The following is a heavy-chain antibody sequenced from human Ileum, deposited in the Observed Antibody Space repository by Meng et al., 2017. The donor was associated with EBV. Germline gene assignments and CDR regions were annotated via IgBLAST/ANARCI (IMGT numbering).Heavy chain of an antibody. J-gene: IGHJ4*02. CDR3: GRDQGRELINH. V-gene: IGHV4-4*02. CDR1: GDSISSDSW. Sequence: VRRQGSGPGLVKHSGTLSLTCIVSGDSISSDSWRSWFRQPPGKGLEWIGEVYHRGDTNYNPSLKSRVDISVDKSKNQFYLSLFSVTAADTAVYYCGRDQGRELINHWGQGTLVTVSS. D-gene: IGHD1-7*01. CDR2: VYHRGDT.